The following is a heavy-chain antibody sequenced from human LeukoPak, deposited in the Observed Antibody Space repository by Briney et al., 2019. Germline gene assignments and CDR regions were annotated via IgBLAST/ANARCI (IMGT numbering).Heavy chain of an antibody. J-gene: IGHJ4*02. CDR3: AKAPGSYFSSYYFDY. CDR1: GFTFDDYA. V-gene: IGHV3-9*01. Sequence: GGSLRLSCAASGFTFDDYAMHWVRRAPGKGLGWVSGISWNSGSIGYADSVKGRFTISRDNAKNSLYLQMNSLRAEDTALYYCAKAPGSYFSSYYFDYWGQGTLVTVSS. CDR2: ISWNSGSI. D-gene: IGHD1-26*01.